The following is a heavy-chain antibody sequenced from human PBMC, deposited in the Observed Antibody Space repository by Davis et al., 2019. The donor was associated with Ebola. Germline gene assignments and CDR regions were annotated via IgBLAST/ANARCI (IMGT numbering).Heavy chain of an antibody. J-gene: IGHJ4*02. V-gene: IGHV3-64*02. D-gene: IGHD6-13*01. CDR1: GFTFSSYA. Sequence: PGGSLRLSCAASGFTFSSYAMHWVRQAPGKGLEYVSAISSNGDSTYYADSVKGRFTISRDNSKNTLYLQMGSLRAEDMAVYYCATGDGEQQLGYWGQGTLVTVSS. CDR3: ATGDGEQQLGY. CDR2: ISSNGDST.